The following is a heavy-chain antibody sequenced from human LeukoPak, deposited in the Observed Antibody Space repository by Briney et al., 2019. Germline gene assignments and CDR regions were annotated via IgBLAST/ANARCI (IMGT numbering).Heavy chain of an antibody. CDR1: GFTFSSYE. J-gene: IGHJ4*02. CDR3: ARGRLPLDY. D-gene: IGHD2-21*02. CDR2: ISSSGSTI. Sequence: GGSLRLSCAASGFTFSSYEMNRVRLAPGKGLEWVSYISSSGSTIYYADSVKGRYTISRDNAKNSLYLQMNSLRAEDTAVYYCARGRLPLDYWGQGTLVTVSS. V-gene: IGHV3-48*03.